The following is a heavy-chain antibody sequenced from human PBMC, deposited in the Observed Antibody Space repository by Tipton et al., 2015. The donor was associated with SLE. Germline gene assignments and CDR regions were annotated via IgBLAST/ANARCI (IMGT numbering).Heavy chain of an antibody. CDR3: ARVGDGTGYYYSLPRPSFDA. J-gene: IGHJ4*02. V-gene: IGHV4-39*07. Sequence: TLSLTCTVSGGSISSGGYYWSWIRQPPGKGLEWIGEINHSGSTNYNPSLKSRVTISVDTSKNQFSLKLSSVTAADTAVYYCARVGDGTGYYYSLPRPSFDAWGQGTLVTVSS. D-gene: IGHD3-22*01. CDR2: INHSGST. CDR1: GGSISSGGYY.